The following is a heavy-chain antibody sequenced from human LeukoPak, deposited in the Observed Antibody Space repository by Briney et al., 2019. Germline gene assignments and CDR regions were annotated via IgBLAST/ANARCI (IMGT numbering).Heavy chain of an antibody. J-gene: IGHJ3*02. CDR2: ISAYNGNT. V-gene: IGHV1-18*01. CDR3: ASVRDGYNLRGAFDI. Sequence: GASVKVSCKASGYTFTSYGISWVRQAPGQGLEWMGWISAYNGNTNYAQKLQGRVTMTTDTSTSTAYMELRSLRSDDTAVYYCASVRDGYNLRGAFDIWGQGTMVTVSS. D-gene: IGHD5-24*01. CDR1: GYTFTSYG.